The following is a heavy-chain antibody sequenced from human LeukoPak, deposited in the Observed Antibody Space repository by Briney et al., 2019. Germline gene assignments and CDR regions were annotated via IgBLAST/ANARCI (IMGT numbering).Heavy chain of an antibody. CDR2: IHYPGST. CDR3: ARQSYCSGTDNYYMGV. Sequence: SETLSLTCVVSGGSLSSSSYYWGWVRQPPGKGLEWIGSIHYPGSTYSNPSLKSRVTLSEDTSKNQFSLKLSSVTAADTAVYYCARQSYCSGTDNYYMGVWGKGTTVTVSS. J-gene: IGHJ6*03. CDR1: GGSLSSSSYY. V-gene: IGHV4-39*01. D-gene: IGHD3-10*01.